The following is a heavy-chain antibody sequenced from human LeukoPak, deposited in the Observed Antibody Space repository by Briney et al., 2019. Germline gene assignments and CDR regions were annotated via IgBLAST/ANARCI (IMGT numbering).Heavy chain of an antibody. V-gene: IGHV3-23*01. D-gene: IGHD2-2*02. J-gene: IGHJ3*01. CDR3: AKDVVHCSSTSCYTF. Sequence: PGGSLRLSCAASGFTFSSYAMSWVRQAPGKGLEWVSAISGSGGSTYYADSVKGRFTISRDNSKNTLYLQMNSLRAEDTAVYYCAKDVVHCSSTSCYTFWGQGTMVTVSS. CDR2: ISGSGGST. CDR1: GFTFSSYA.